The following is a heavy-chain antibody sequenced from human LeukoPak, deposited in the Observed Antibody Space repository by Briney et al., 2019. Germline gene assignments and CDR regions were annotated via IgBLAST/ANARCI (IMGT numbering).Heavy chain of an antibody. Sequence: SETLSLTCSVSGDSMKKSHWTWIRQPPGKGLEWIGNTDDSGSTNYSPSLKSRVTISIDTSKNQFSLMVTSVTAADTAVYFCARDSSPAALPYMDVWGIGTTVIVSS. CDR1: GDSMKKSH. V-gene: IGHV4-59*01. J-gene: IGHJ6*03. CDR2: TDDSGST. CDR3: ARDSSPAALPYMDV. D-gene: IGHD2-2*01.